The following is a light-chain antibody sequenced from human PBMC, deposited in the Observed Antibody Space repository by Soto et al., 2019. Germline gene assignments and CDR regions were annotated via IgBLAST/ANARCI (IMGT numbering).Light chain of an antibody. V-gene: IGKV3-15*01. Sequence: EIVLTQSPATLSVSPGERATLSCRASQSVGNNFAWYQQKPGQAPRLLIFGTSTRATGVPARFSGSGSGTEFTLTISSLQSEDVAVYYCQQYGDWPLTFGGGAKVEIE. CDR3: QQYGDWPLT. CDR2: GTS. J-gene: IGKJ4*01. CDR1: QSVGNN.